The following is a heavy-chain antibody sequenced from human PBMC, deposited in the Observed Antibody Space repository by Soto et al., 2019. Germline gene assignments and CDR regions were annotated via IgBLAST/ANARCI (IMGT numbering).Heavy chain of an antibody. J-gene: IGHJ6*03. CDR3: ATRYCSGGSCYFYMDV. D-gene: IGHD2-15*01. CDR1: GYTLTELS. V-gene: IGHV1-24*01. Sequence: GASVKVSCKVSGYTLTELSMHWVRQAPGKGLEWMGGFDPEDGETIYAQKFQGRVTMTEDTSTDTAYMELSSLRSEDTAVYYCATRYCSGGSCYFYMDVWGKGTTVTVSS. CDR2: FDPEDGET.